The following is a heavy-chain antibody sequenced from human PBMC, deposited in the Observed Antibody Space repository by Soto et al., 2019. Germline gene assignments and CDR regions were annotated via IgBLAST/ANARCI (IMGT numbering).Heavy chain of an antibody. J-gene: IGHJ6*02. CDR3: ASGVVVAASRSYYYSGMDV. CDR2: IYYSGIT. V-gene: IGHV4-61*01. D-gene: IGHD2-15*01. Sequence: SETLSLTCTVSGGSVSSGSYYWSWIRQPPGKGLEWIGYIYYSGITNYNPSLKSQVTIPVDTSNNHFSLKLSSVTAADTAVYYCASGVVVAASRSYYYSGMDVWGQGTTVTVSS. CDR1: GGSVSSGSYY.